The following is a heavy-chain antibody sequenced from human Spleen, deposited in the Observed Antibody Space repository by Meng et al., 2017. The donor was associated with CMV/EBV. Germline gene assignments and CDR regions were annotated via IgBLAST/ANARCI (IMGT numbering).Heavy chain of an antibody. V-gene: IGHV4-59*01. CDR3: ARFSYYHYLDV. Sequence: SETLSLTCTVSGGSMTDSYWSWIRQSPGKGLEWIGYSGSTNYNPSLQSRVTISVDTSKKQFSLKLKSMTAADTAVYFCARFSYYHYLDVWGQGTTVTVSS. CDR2: SGST. CDR1: GGSMTDSY. J-gene: IGHJ6*03.